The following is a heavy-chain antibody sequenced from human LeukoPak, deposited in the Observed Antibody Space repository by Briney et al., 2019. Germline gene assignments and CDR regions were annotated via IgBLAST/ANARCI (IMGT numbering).Heavy chain of an antibody. D-gene: IGHD3-10*01. V-gene: IGHV1-18*04. CDR3: ARDRGITMVRGVPQPFD. Sequence: ASVKVSCKASGYTFTSYGVSWVRQAPGQGLEWMGWISAYNGNTNYAQKLQGRVTMTTDTSTSTAYMELGSLRSDDTAVYYCARDRGITMVRGVPQPFDWGQGTLVTVSS. CDR1: GYTFTSYG. CDR2: ISAYNGNT. J-gene: IGHJ4*02.